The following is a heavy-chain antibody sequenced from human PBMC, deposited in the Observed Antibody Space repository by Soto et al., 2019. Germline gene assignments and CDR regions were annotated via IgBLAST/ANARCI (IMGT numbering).Heavy chain of an antibody. J-gene: IGHJ6*02. CDR3: AKGGYSYGYLGGMDV. Sequence: PGGSLRLSCAASGFTFSSYAMSWVRQAPGKGLEWVSAISGSGGSTYYADSVKGRFTISRDNSKNTLYLQMKSPRAEDTAVYYCAKGGYSYGYLGGMDVWGQGTTVTVSS. D-gene: IGHD5-18*01. CDR2: ISGSGGST. V-gene: IGHV3-23*01. CDR1: GFTFSSYA.